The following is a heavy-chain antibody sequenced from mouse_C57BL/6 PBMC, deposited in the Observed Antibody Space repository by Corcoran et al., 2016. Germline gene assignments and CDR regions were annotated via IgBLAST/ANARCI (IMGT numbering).Heavy chain of an antibody. CDR3: AGSTVEAWFAY. D-gene: IGHD1-1*01. Sequence: QVQLKQSGAELVRPGASVKLSCKASGYTFTDYYINWVKQGPGQGLEWIARIYPGSGNTYYNEKFKGKATLTAEKSSSTAYMQLSSLTSEDSAVYFCAGSTVEAWFAYWGQGTLVTVSA. CDR1: GYTFTDYY. V-gene: IGHV1-76*01. CDR2: IYPGSGNT. J-gene: IGHJ3*01.